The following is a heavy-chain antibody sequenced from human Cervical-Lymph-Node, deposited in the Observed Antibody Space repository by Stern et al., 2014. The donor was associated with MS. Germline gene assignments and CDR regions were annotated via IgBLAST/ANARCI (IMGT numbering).Heavy chain of an antibody. CDR3: ARVGRGYISGYSFDY. D-gene: IGHD5-18*01. CDR2: IHNGGAT. Sequence: EDQLVESGVGLIQPGGSLRLSCAASGFTVSSSYMSWVRQAPGKGLEWVSAIHNGGATYYADSVKGRFTISRDNSKNTLYFQMSSLRAEDTAVYYCARVGRGYISGYSFDYWAQGTLVTVSS. V-gene: IGHV3-53*01. CDR1: GFTVSSSY. J-gene: IGHJ4*02.